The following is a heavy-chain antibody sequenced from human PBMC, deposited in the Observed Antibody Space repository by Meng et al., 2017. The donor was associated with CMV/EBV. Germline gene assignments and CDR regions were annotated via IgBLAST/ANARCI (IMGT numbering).Heavy chain of an antibody. CDR2: IYSEGTT. V-gene: IGHV3-53*01. CDR3: ARDGNYHGV. D-gene: IGHD1-7*01. J-gene: IGHJ4*02. CDR1: GFTVSNNY. Sequence: EFRLVGLGGGLIQPGGSLSLSCAASGFTVSNNYMRWFRQAPGKGLEWVSLIYSEGTTDYADSVKGRFTISRDNSKNTLYLQMNSLRAEDTAVYYCARDGNYHGVWGQGTLVTVSS.